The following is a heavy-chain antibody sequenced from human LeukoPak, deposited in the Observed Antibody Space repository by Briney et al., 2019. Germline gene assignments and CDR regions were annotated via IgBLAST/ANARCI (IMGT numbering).Heavy chain of an antibody. J-gene: IGHJ5*02. CDR3: STLWYGA. CDR1: GSTFTNAW. CDR2: IKSKTDGGTS. V-gene: IGHV3-15*01. D-gene: IGHD3-10*01. Sequence: GGSLGLSCAASGSTFTNAWMYWVRQAPGKGLEWVGRIKSKTDGGTSDYAAPVTGRFTISRDDSKSTLYLEMNSLKTEDTGVYYCSTLWYGAWGQGTLVTVSS.